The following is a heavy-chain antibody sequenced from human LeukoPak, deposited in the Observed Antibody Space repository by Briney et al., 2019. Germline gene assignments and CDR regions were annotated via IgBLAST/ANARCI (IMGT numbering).Heavy chain of an antibody. CDR2: ISSSSSYI. D-gene: IGHD3-22*01. CDR1: GFTFSNAW. Sequence: GGSLRLSCAASGFTFSNAWMSWVRQAPGKGLEWVSSISSSSSYIYYADSVKGRFTISRDNAKNSLYLQMNSLRAEDTAVYYCAREAPIDSTDWGQGTLVTVSS. CDR3: AREAPIDSTD. V-gene: IGHV3-21*01. J-gene: IGHJ4*02.